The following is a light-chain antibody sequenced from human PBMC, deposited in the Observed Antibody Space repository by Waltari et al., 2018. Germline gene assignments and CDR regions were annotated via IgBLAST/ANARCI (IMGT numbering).Light chain of an antibody. CDR3: HHYGSSPPIT. V-gene: IGKV3-20*01. Sequence: EIVLTPSPGTLSLSPGERATLSCRASQSARNSNLGWYQQNPGQAPRLLIYSASTRATGIPDRFSGSGSGMDFTLTISRLEPEDFAVYYCHHYGSSPPITFGGGTKVEIK. J-gene: IGKJ4*01. CDR2: SAS. CDR1: QSARNSN.